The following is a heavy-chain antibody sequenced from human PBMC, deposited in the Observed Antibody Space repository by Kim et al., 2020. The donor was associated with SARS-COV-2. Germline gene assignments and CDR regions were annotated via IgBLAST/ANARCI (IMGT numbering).Heavy chain of an antibody. CDR2: T. J-gene: IGHJ4*02. V-gene: IGHV3-74*01. D-gene: IGHD5-18*01. CDR3: ARGYTAMDH. Sequence: TTYADFVKGRFTISRDNAKNTLYLQMNGLTVEDTAVYYCARGYTAMDHWGQGTLVTVSS.